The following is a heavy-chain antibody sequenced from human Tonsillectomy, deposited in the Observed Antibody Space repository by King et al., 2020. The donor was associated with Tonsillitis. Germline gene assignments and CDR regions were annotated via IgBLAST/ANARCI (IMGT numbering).Heavy chain of an antibody. CDR3: ARLKYSSGYYDAFDI. Sequence: QLQESGPGLVKPSETLSLTCTVSGGSISSYYWSWIRQPPGKGLEWIGYIYYSGSTNYNPSLKSRVTISVDTSKNQFSLKLSSVTAADTAVYYCARLKYSSGYYDAFDIWGQGTMATVSS. V-gene: IGHV4-59*08. CDR1: GGSISSYY. D-gene: IGHD6-19*01. J-gene: IGHJ3*02. CDR2: IYYSGST.